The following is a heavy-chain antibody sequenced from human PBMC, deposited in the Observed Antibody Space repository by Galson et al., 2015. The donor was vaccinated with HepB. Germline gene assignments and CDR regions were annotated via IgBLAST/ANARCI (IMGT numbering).Heavy chain of an antibody. CDR2: IRYDGSNK. J-gene: IGHJ4*02. V-gene: IGHV3-30*02. CDR3: AKDRGGCYPEYYFDY. CDR1: GFTFSSYG. D-gene: IGHD1-26*01. Sequence: SLRLSCAASGFTFSSYGMHWVRQAPGKGLEWVAFIRYDGSNKYYADSVKGRFTISRDNSKNTLYLQMNSLRAEDTAVYYCAKDRGGCYPEYYFDYWGQGTLVTVSS.